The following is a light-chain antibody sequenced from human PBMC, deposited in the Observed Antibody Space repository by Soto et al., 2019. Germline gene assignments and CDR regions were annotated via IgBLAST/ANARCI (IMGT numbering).Light chain of an antibody. Sequence: PGEGGTLSCRASQSVCSRCLAWYQQKPGQAPRLLIFGASSRATGIPDTFSGSGSGTDFTLTISSLEPEDSAVYYCQHYGSTPWPFGQGTKVEI. J-gene: IGKJ1*01. V-gene: IGKV3-20*01. CDR2: GAS. CDR3: QHYGSTPWP. CDR1: QSVCSRC.